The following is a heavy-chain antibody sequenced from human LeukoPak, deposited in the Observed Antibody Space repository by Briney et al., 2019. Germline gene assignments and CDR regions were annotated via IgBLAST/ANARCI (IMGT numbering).Heavy chain of an antibody. V-gene: IGHV3-30-3*01. D-gene: IGHD1-20*01. CDR1: GFIFRRFA. Sequence: GTSQRLSCAASGFIFRRFAIHGVRQARGKGLEWVAVKNTDGTKKYYADSVKRLFTVSRDNYNNNGSLEMSSLTVEDTGVYYCERDGGNWNDFDYWGQGTLVTVSS. CDR2: KNTDGTKK. J-gene: IGHJ4*02. CDR3: ERDGGNWNDFDY.